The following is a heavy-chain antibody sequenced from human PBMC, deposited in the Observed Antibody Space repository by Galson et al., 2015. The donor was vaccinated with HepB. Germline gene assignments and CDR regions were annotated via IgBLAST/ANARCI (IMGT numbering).Heavy chain of an antibody. V-gene: IGHV3-48*01. J-gene: IGHJ6*03. Sequence: SLRLSCAASGFTFSSYGMHWVRQAPGKGLEWVSYISSSSSTIYYADSVKGRFTISRDNAKNSLYLQMNSLRAEDTAVYYCARDPRSSSDYYYMDVWGKGTTVTVSS. D-gene: IGHD6-6*01. CDR1: GFTFSSYG. CDR3: ARDPRSSSDYYYMDV. CDR2: ISSSSSTI.